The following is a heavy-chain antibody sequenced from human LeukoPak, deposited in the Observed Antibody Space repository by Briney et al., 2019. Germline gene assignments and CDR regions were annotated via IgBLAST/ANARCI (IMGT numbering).Heavy chain of an antibody. Sequence: ASVKVSCKASGYTLTGYYLHWVRQAPGQGLEWMGWINPNTGATHSAQKFQGRITMTRDSSISTAYMDLSRLRSDDTAVYYSARDRVGSGWPRPYYFEVWGQGTLVTVSS. D-gene: IGHD6-19*01. CDR3: ARDRVGSGWPRPYYFEV. CDR2: INPNTGAT. CDR1: GYTLTGYY. V-gene: IGHV1-2*02. J-gene: IGHJ4*02.